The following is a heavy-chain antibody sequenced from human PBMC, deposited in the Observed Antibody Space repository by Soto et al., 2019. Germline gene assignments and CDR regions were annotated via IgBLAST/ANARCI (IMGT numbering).Heavy chain of an antibody. CDR2: IIPLFGKP. D-gene: IGHD3-16*01. J-gene: IGHJ5*02. CDR3: ALFESDDDVWGSFRS. Sequence: GASVKVSCKASGGIFSNYGFSWVRQAPGQGLEWMGGIIPLFGKPSSAQKFQGRLIISADASTNRAYLDLYSLTTEDAGIYYCALFESDDDVWGSFRSWGQGTPVTSPQ. CDR1: GGIFSNYG. V-gene: IGHV1-69*13.